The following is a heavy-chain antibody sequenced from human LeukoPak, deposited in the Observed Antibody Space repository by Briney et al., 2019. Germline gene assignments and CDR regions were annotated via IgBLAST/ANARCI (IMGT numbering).Heavy chain of an antibody. Sequence: SETLSLTCAVAGASISSYYWSWVRQPPRKGLEWIGEIYHSGSTNYNPSLRSRVTISVDKSKSQFSLKLSSVTAADTAVYYCARVAVASYWYFDLWGRGTLVTVSS. D-gene: IGHD6-19*01. CDR1: GASISSYY. CDR3: ARVAVASYWYFDL. J-gene: IGHJ2*01. CDR2: IYHSGST. V-gene: IGHV4-4*02.